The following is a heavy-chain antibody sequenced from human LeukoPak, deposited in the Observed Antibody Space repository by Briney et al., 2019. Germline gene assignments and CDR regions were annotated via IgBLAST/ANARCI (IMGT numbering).Heavy chain of an antibody. V-gene: IGHV4-39*01. CDR1: GVSISSSSFY. J-gene: IGHJ4*02. Sequence: SQTLSLTCTVSGVSISSSSFYWGWIRQPPGKGLEWFGSIYYSGSIYYNPSLKSRVTISVDTSKNQFSLKLSSVTAADTAVYYCARHLSPGIAPKDHWGQGTLVTVSS. D-gene: IGHD6-13*01. CDR2: IYYSGSI. CDR3: ARHLSPGIAPKDH.